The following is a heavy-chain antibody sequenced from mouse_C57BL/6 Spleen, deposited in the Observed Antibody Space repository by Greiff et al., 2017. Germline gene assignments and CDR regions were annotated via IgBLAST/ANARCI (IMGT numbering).Heavy chain of an antibody. Sequence: EVQLQESGGGLVKPGGSLKLSCAASGFTFSDYGMHWVRQAPEKGLEWVAYISSGSSTIYYADTVKGRFTISRDNAKNTLFLQMTSLRSEDTAMYYCARPYGNYVDWFAYWGQGTLVTVSA. CDR2: ISSGSSTI. D-gene: IGHD2-1*01. CDR1: GFTFSDYG. V-gene: IGHV5-17*01. J-gene: IGHJ3*01. CDR3: ARPYGNYVDWFAY.